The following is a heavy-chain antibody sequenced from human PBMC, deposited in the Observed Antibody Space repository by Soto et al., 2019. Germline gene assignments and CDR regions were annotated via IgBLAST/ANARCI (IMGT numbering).Heavy chain of an antibody. CDR1: GYNYNLHW. CDR3: ARHLRSYDFFQYYYGIDV. D-gene: IGHD3-16*01. Sequence: GESLKISCRGSGYNYNLHWISWVRQKPGRGLEWMGMIYPGDSDTRYNPSFQGQVTISVDKSINTAYLQWDSLEASDTATYYCARHLRSYDFFQYYYGIDVWGQGSTVTVSS. CDR2: IYPGDSDT. V-gene: IGHV5-51*01. J-gene: IGHJ6*02.